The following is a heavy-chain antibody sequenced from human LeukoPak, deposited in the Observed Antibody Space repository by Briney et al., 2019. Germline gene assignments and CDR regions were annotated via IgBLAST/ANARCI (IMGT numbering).Heavy chain of an antibody. CDR2: INPRGGST. CDR1: GYTFTSYY. CDR3: ARLGQYYDSSGYGNNWFDP. V-gene: IGHV1-46*01. Sequence: ASVKVSCKASGYTFTSYYMHWVRQAPGQGLEWMGIINPRGGSTTYAQKFQGRVTMTRDTSTSTVYMELSSLRSEDTAVYYCARLGQYYDSSGYGNNWFDPWGQGTLVTVSS. D-gene: IGHD3-22*01. J-gene: IGHJ5*02.